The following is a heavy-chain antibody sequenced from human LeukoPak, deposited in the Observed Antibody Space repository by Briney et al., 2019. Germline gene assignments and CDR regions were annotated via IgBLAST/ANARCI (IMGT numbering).Heavy chain of an antibody. J-gene: IGHJ5*02. Sequence: SETLSLTCAVYGGSFSGYYGSWIRQPPGKGLEWIGEINHSGSTNYNPSLKSRVTISVDTSKNQFSLKLSSVTAADMAVYYCARGREQQHKLFDPWGQGTLVTVSS. CDR1: GGSFSGYY. D-gene: IGHD6-13*01. CDR3: ARGREQQHKLFDP. V-gene: IGHV4-34*01. CDR2: INHSGST.